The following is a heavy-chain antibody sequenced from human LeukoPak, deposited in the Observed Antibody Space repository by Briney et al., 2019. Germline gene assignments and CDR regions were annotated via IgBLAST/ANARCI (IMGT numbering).Heavy chain of an antibody. CDR3: ARATAESDH. CDR2: LNPKTGGT. Sequence: GASVKVSCKASGYTFTGYYLHWVRQAPGQGLEWMGWLNPKTGGTRYAQKFQGRVTMTRDTSISTVNMELSRLTSDDTAVYYCARATAESDHWGQGTLVTVSS. V-gene: IGHV1-2*02. CDR1: GYTFTGYY. J-gene: IGHJ4*02.